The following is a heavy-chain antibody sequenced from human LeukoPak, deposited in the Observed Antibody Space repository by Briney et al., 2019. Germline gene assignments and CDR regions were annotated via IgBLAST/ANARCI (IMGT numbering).Heavy chain of an antibody. D-gene: IGHD2-2*01. CDR1: VGSVSSSSYY. J-gene: IGHJ3*02. CDR2: IYYRRNT. V-gene: IGHV4-61*01. CDR3: ARELGYCSSTSCRNHDAFDI. Sequence: SETLSLTCTVSVGSVSSSSYYWGSIRQPPGRGLGMNRYIYYRRNTNYNPSLKSRVTISVDTSKNKFSLKLSSVTAADTAVYYCARELGYCSSTSCRNHDAFDIWGQGTMVTVSS.